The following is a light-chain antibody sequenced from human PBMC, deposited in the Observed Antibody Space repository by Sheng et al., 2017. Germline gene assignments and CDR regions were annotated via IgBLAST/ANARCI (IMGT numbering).Light chain of an antibody. CDR2: GAS. CDR3: QQYHSWPLS. J-gene: IGKJ4*01. Sequence: EIVMTQSPATLSVSPGERATLSCRASQSVSSKLAWYQQKPGQAPRLLIHGASSRAPGIPARFSASGFGTDFTLTIDRLQSADFAVYYCQQYHSWPLSFGGGTKVEIK. CDR1: QSVSSK. V-gene: IGKV3D-15*01.